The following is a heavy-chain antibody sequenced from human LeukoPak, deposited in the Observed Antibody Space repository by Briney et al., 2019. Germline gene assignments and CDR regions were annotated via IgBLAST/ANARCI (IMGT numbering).Heavy chain of an antibody. D-gene: IGHD3/OR15-3a*01. J-gene: IGHJ4*02. CDR1: GIAVSGNY. CDR3: GISQALDHLFES. V-gene: IGHV3-53*01. CDR2: ISINTNT. Sequence: RAGGSLTLSCAASGIAVSGNYMSWVRQTPGKGLEWISFISINTNTFYADSVRGRFTISRDASKNTLFLHMNSLRDEDSAVYYCGISQALDHLFESWGQGTLVTVSS.